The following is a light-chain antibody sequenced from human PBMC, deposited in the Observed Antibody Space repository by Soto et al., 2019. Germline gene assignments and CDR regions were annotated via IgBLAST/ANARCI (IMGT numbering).Light chain of an antibody. Sequence: EIVLTQSPGTLSLSPGERATLSCRASQSVSTSSLAWYQQKPGQAPRLLIYDVSSRATGIPDRFSGSGSGTDFTLTLSRLEPEDFAVYYCQQYGSSPYTFGQGTKLEI. CDR3: QQYGSSPYT. J-gene: IGKJ2*01. CDR1: QSVSTSS. CDR2: DVS. V-gene: IGKV3-20*01.